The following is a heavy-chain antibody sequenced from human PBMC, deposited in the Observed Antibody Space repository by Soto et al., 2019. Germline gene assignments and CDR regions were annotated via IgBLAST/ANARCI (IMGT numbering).Heavy chain of an antibody. CDR3: ARDRGYYYDGVDV. CDR1: GLTFSSYG. Sequence: QVQLVDSGGDVVQPGRSLRLSCAASGLTFSSYGMHWVRQAPYKGLEWVAVIWSDGSYSSYADSVKGRFTISRDNSKNTVYLQMNSLRVEDTAVYYCARDRGYYYDGVDVWGQGTTATVSS. CDR2: IWSDGSYS. J-gene: IGHJ6*02. V-gene: IGHV3-33*01.